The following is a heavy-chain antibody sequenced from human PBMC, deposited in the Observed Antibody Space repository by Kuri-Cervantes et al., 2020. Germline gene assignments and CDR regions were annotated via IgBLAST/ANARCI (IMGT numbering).Heavy chain of an antibody. CDR2: ISGSGGST. Sequence: GESLKISCAASGFTFSSYAMSWVRQAPGKGLEWVSAISGSGGSTYYADSVKGRFTISRDNSKNTLYLQMNSLRAEDTAVYYCAKGSSVVVITIVFDYWGQGTLVTVSS. V-gene: IGHV3-23*01. CDR3: AKGSSVVVITIVFDY. CDR1: GFTFSSYA. J-gene: IGHJ4*02. D-gene: IGHD3-22*01.